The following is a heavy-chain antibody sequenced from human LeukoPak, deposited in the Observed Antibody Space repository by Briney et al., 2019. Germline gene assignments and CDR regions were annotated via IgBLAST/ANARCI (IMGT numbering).Heavy chain of an antibody. V-gene: IGHV1-2*02. CDR1: GYTFTGYC. CDR2: INPNSGGT. CDR3: ARDEDWWVDYDSSGYYSY. Sequence: GVSVKVSCKASGYTFTGYCMHWVRQAPGQGLEWMGWINPNSGGTNYAQKFQGRVTMTRDTSISTAYMELSRLRSDDTAVYYCARDEDWWVDYDSSGYYSYWGQGTLVTVSS. J-gene: IGHJ4*02. D-gene: IGHD3-22*01.